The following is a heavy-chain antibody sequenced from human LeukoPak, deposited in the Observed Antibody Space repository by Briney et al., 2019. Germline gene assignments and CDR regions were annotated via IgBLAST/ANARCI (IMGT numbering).Heavy chain of an antibody. Sequence: GESLKISCKGSGYSFTRYWIGWVRQMPGKGLEWMGIIYPGDSDTRYSPSFQGQVTISADKSISTAHLQWSSLKASDAAMYYCARHHSYYGSGSLYGMDVWGQGTTVTVSS. CDR1: GYSFTRYW. CDR3: ARHHSYYGSGSLYGMDV. V-gene: IGHV5-51*01. D-gene: IGHD3-10*01. CDR2: IYPGDSDT. J-gene: IGHJ6*02.